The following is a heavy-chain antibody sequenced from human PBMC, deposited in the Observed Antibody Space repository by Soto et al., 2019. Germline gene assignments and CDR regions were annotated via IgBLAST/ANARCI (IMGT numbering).Heavy chain of an antibody. V-gene: IGHV3-15*07. CDR1: GFSFKNAW. CDR3: TGLWFGEIYNY. CDR2: IKNKNDGGTT. J-gene: IGHJ4*01. Sequence: EAELVESGGGLVKPGGSLTLSCAASGFSFKNAWMNWVRQAPGKGLEWVGRIKNKNDGGTTDYAAFVQGRFTISRDAPENTLYLHMTGLKTEDTAVYFCTGLWFGEIYNYWGQGSLFTVSS. D-gene: IGHD3-10*01.